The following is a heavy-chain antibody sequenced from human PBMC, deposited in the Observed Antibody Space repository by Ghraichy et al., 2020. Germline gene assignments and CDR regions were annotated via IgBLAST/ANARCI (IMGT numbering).Heavy chain of an antibody. V-gene: IGHV3-48*02. Sequence: LSLTCADSGFTLNNFDMMWFRRAPGKGLEWVSYISDTGTAIYFATSGRGRFTIFRDNGNNSVYMQMAFLRDEDSAVYYCARDSSRRLRITRPDLWGQGTLVTVSS. D-gene: IGHD4-17*01. J-gene: IGHJ1*01. CDR3: ARDSSRRLRITRPDL. CDR2: ISDTGTAI. CDR1: GFTLNNFD.